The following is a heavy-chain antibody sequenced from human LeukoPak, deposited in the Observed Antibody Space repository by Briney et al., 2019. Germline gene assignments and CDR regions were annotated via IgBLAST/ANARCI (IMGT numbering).Heavy chain of an antibody. Sequence: GALRLSCAASGFTFSSYAMSWVRQAPGKGLEWVSVIYSDGSTYYADSVKGRFTISRDNSKNTLYLQMNSLSAEDTAVYYCAREKETGYYNGEHWGQGTLVTVSS. J-gene: IGHJ1*01. CDR2: IYSDGST. CDR1: GFTFSSYA. CDR3: AREKETGYYNGEH. V-gene: IGHV3-53*01. D-gene: IGHD3-9*01.